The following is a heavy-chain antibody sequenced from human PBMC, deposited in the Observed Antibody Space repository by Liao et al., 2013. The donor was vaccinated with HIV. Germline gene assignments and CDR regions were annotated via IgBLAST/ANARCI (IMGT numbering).Heavy chain of an antibody. CDR2: INHSGST. D-gene: IGHD3-16*01. CDR3: ASRVGDPGWFDP. CDR1: GGSFSGYY. Sequence: QVQLQQWGAGLLKPSETLSLTCAVYGGSFSGYYWSWIRQPPGKGLEWIGEINHSGSTNYNPSLKSRVTISVDTSKNQFSLKLSSVTAADTAVYYCASRVGDPGWFDPWGQGTLVTVSS. J-gene: IGHJ5*02. V-gene: IGHV4-34*01.